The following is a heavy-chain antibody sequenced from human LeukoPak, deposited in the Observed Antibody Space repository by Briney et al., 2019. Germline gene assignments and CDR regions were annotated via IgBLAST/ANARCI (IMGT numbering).Heavy chain of an antibody. D-gene: IGHD3-3*01. CDR3: ARDDDFWSGSGYYYYGMDV. Sequence: QPGGSLRLSCAASGFTFSSYEMNWVRQAPGKGLEWVSYISSSGSTIYYADYVKGRFTISRDNAKNSLYLQMNSLRAEDTAVYYCARDDDFWSGSGYYYYGMDVWGQGTTVTVSS. J-gene: IGHJ6*02. V-gene: IGHV3-48*03. CDR2: ISSSGSTI. CDR1: GFTFSSYE.